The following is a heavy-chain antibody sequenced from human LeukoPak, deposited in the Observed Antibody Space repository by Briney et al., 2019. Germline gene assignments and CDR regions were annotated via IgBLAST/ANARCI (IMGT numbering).Heavy chain of an antibody. CDR2: IYYNGAT. J-gene: IGHJ4*02. CDR3: AKYLRNCDRGCSGAY. V-gene: IGHV4-39*01. D-gene: IGHD3-10*02. CDR1: GGSISSSSDY. Sequence: PSETLSLTCTVSGGSISSSSDYWGWLRQPPGKGLEWIATIYYNGATQYNPSLKSRVTISINTSRNQLSLKLNSLIDRETAIYYCAKYLRNCDRGCSGAYWGPGTLVTVSS.